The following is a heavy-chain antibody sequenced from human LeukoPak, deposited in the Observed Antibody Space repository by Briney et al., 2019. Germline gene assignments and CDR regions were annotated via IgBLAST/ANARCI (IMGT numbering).Heavy chain of an antibody. Sequence: GGSLRLSCAASGFTFSSYSMNWVRQAPGQGLEWVSSISSSSSYIYYADSVKGRFTISRDNAKNSLYLQMNSLRAEDTAVYYCARDRGSYWDGGNDYWGQGTLVTVSS. V-gene: IGHV3-21*01. CDR2: ISSSSSYI. CDR3: ARDRGSYWDGGNDY. D-gene: IGHD1-26*01. CDR1: GFTFSSYS. J-gene: IGHJ4*02.